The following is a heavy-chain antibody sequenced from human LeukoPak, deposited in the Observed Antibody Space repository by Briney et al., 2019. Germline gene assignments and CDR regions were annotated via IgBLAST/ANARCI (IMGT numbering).Heavy chain of an antibody. D-gene: IGHD2-15*01. CDR2: ISSSGSTI. CDR3: ARDFVPLTPDY. J-gene: IGHJ4*02. Sequence: GGSLRLSCAASGFTFSDYYMSWIRQAPGKGLEWASYISSSGSTIYYADSVKGRFTISRDNAKNSLYLQMNSLRAEDTAVYYCARDFVPLTPDYWGQGTLVTVSS. CDR1: GFTFSDYY. V-gene: IGHV3-11*01.